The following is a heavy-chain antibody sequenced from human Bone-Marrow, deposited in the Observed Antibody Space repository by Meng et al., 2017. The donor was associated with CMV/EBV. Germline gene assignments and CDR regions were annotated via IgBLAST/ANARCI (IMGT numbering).Heavy chain of an antibody. CDR2: HYNDVSSI. Sequence: GESLKISCAASGFTFSSYAMSWVRQAPGKGLEWVSRHYNDVSSISYADSVKGRLAISRDNAKKTLYLQMNSLRADDTAVYYCARGLSYMAFDMWGQGTRVTVSS. D-gene: IGHD1-14*01. CDR1: GFTFSSYA. J-gene: IGHJ3*02. V-gene: IGHV3-74*01. CDR3: ARGLSYMAFDM.